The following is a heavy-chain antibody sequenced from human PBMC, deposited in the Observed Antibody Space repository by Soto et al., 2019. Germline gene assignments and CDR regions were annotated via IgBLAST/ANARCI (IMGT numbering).Heavy chain of an antibody. CDR1: AASVSSNSAG. D-gene: IGHD1-26*01. CDR2: TYYRSKWYY. Sequence: SQTLSLSCAITAASVSSNSAGWSCVGQSPSRGLEWLGRTYYRSKWYYEYAVSVRGRITINPDASKNQYSLQLNSVTPEDTAVYFCARGEQYSGRIFDYWGQGTLVTVSS. CDR3: ARGEQYSGRIFDY. V-gene: IGHV6-1*01. J-gene: IGHJ4*01.